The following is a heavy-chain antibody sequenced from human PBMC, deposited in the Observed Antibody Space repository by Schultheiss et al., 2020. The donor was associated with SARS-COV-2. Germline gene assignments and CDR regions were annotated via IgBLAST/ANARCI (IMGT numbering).Heavy chain of an antibody. CDR1: GFTFSSYS. V-gene: IGHV3-23*01. D-gene: IGHD5-24*01. CDR3: ARDWCCIAGSAATIPYYYGMDV. CDR2: ISGSGGST. Sequence: GGSLRLSCAASGFTFSSYSMNWVRQAPGKGLEWVSAISGSGGSTYYADSVKGRFTISRDNSKNTLYLQMNSLRAEDTAVYYCARDWCCIAGSAATIPYYYGMDVWGQGTTVTVSS. J-gene: IGHJ6*02.